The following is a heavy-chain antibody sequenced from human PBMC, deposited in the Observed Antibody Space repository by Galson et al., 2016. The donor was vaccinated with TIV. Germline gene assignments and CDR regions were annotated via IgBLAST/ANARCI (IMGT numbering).Heavy chain of an antibody. J-gene: IGHJ5*02. Sequence: SVKVSCKGSGYAFNTYGISWVRQAPGQGLEWMGRIIPIFGTTRYAQKFQGRVTITADESTDTAYVELNSLTSEDTAVYYCARATNYYDDWFDPWGQGTLVTVSS. CDR2: IIPIFGTT. CDR1: GYAFNTYG. D-gene: IGHD3-22*01. CDR3: ARATNYYDDWFDP. V-gene: IGHV1-69*13.